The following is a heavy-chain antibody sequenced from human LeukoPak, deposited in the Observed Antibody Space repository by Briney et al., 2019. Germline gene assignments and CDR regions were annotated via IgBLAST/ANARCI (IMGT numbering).Heavy chain of an antibody. D-gene: IGHD3-10*01. Sequence: PGGSLRLSCATSGFVFSKNGMHWVRQAPGKGLEWVAFIRHDESNKYYADSVKGRFTISRDNSKNTLSLQMNSLRPDDTAVYYCAKMVTMVRIYYYYGMDVWGQGTTVTVSS. CDR2: IRHDESNK. CDR3: AKMVTMVRIYYYYGMDV. CDR1: GFVFSKNG. V-gene: IGHV3-30*02. J-gene: IGHJ6*02.